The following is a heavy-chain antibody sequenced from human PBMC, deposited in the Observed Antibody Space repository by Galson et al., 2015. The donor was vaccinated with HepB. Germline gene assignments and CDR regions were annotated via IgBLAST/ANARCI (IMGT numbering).Heavy chain of an antibody. CDR1: GFAFDSHA. Sequence: SLRLSCAASGFAFDSHAMSWVRQAPGRGLEWISGINGKGDSTFYADSVKGRFTVSKDNSNTMLYLQINSLGAEDAGLYFCAKGYGLFDSWGQGILVTVSS. V-gene: IGHV3-23*01. CDR3: AKGYGLFDS. CDR2: INGKGDST. D-gene: IGHD5-18*01. J-gene: IGHJ5*01.